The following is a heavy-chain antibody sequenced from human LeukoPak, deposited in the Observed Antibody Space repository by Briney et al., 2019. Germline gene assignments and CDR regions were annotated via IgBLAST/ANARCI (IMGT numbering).Heavy chain of an antibody. CDR2: TSINGDYI. CDR3: ARDPGYSAYDYGRRLDY. V-gene: IGHV3-21*01. CDR1: GFTFRSYN. J-gene: IGHJ4*02. D-gene: IGHD5-12*01. Sequence: GGSLRLSCEASGFTFRSYNMNWVRQAPGKGLEWVSFTSINGDYIYYADSLKGRFTVSRDNAKNSLYLQMNSLRAEDTAVYYCARDPGYSAYDYGRRLDYWGQGTLVTVSS.